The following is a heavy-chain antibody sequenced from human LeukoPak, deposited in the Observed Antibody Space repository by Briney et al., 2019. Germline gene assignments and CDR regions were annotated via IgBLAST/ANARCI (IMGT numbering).Heavy chain of an antibody. CDR1: GFTFGSYA. D-gene: IGHD4-23*01. V-gene: IGHV3-21*01. CDR3: ARDHRWDFDY. CDR2: ISSSSSYI. Sequence: GGSLRLSCVASGFTFGSYAMSWVRQSPGMGLEWVSSISSSSSYIYYADSVKGRFTISRDNAKNSLYLQMNSLRAEDTAVYYCARDHRWDFDYWGQGTLVTVSS. J-gene: IGHJ4*02.